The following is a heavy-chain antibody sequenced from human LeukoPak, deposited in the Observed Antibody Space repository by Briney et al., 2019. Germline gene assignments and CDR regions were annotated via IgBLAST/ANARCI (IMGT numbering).Heavy chain of an antibody. Sequence: ASVKVSCKASGYTFTSYDINWVRQATGQGLEWMGWINPNSGGTNYAQKFQGRVTMTRDTSISTAYMELSRLRSDDTAVYYCARPSGYAKGDYYYYYMDVWGKGTTVTVSS. CDR2: INPNSGGT. J-gene: IGHJ6*03. CDR1: GYTFTSYD. V-gene: IGHV1-2*02. CDR3: ARPSGYAKGDYYYYYMDV. D-gene: IGHD5-12*01.